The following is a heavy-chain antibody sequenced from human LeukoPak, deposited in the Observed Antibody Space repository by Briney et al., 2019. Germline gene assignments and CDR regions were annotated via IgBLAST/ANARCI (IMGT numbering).Heavy chain of an antibody. V-gene: IGHV3-30*18. CDR2: ISYDGSNI. Sequence: PGGSLRLSCAASGFTFSNYGMHWVRQAPGKGLEWVAVISYDGSNIHYADSVKGRFTISRDNSKNTLYLEMNSLRAEDTAVYYCAQDILADYWGQGTLVTVSS. J-gene: IGHJ4*02. CDR3: AQDILADY. CDR1: GFTFSNYG.